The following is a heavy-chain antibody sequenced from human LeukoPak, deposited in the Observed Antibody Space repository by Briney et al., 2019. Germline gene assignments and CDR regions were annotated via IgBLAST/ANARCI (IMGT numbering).Heavy chain of an antibody. CDR1: GYTFTGYY. Sequence: ASVKVCCKASGYTFTGYYMHWVRQAPGQGLEWMGWINPNSGGTNYAQQFQGRVSMTRDTSISTASMEMSRLSSDDTAAYYCARADRTEQARVYYYYYMDVWGKGTTVTVSS. V-gene: IGHV1-2*02. D-gene: IGHD6-13*01. CDR2: INPNSGGT. J-gene: IGHJ6*03. CDR3: ARADRTEQARVYYYYYMDV.